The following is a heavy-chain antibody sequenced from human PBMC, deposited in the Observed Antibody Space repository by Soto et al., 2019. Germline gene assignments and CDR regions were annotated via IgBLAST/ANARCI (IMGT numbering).Heavy chain of an antibody. CDR2: IIPIFGTA. V-gene: IGHV1-69*13. J-gene: IGHJ5*02. Sequence: ASVKVSCKASGGTFSSYAISWVRQAPGQGLEWMGGIIPIFGTANYAQKFQGRVTITADESTSTAYMELSSLRSEDTAVYYCARVGVAGSNWFDPWGQGTLVTVSS. D-gene: IGHD6-19*01. CDR1: GGTFSSYA. CDR3: ARVGVAGSNWFDP.